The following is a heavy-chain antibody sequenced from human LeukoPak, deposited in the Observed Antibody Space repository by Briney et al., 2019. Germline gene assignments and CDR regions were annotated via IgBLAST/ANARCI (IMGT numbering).Heavy chain of an antibody. CDR3: ARGRWLPRDAFDI. J-gene: IGHJ3*02. Sequence: GRSLRLSCAASGFTFSSYEMNWVRQAPGKGLEWVSYISSSGSTIYYADSVKGRFTISRDNAKNSLYLQMNSLRAEDTAVYYCARGRWLPRDAFDIWGQGTMVTVSS. CDR1: GFTFSSYE. D-gene: IGHD5-24*01. V-gene: IGHV3-48*03. CDR2: ISSSGSTI.